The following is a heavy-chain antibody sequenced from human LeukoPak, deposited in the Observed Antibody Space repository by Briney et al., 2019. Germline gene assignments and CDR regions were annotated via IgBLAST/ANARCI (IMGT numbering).Heavy chain of an antibody. D-gene: IGHD4-17*01. V-gene: IGHV4-61*01. Sequence: SETLSLTCTVSGGSVSSGSYYWSWIRQPPGKGLEWIGYIYYSGSTNYNPSLKSRVTISVDTSKNQFSLKLSSVTAADTAVYYWAREGRGDYVKREYFDYWGQGTLVTVSS. J-gene: IGHJ4*02. CDR3: AREGRGDYVKREYFDY. CDR1: GGSVSSGSYY. CDR2: IYYSGST.